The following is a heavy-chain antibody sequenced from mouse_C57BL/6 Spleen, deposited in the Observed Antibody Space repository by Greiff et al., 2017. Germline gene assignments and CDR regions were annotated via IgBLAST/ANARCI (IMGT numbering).Heavy chain of an antibody. V-gene: IGHV5-6*01. D-gene: IGHD1-1*01. CDR1: GFTFSSYG. CDR2: ISSGGSYT. Sequence: EVQLVESGGDLVKPGGSLKLSCAASGFTFSSYGMSWVRQTPDKRLEWVATISSGGSYTYYPDSVKGRITISRDNAKNTLYLQMSSLKTEDTAMYSCARQAYGSFYAMGYWGQGTSVTVSS. CDR3: ARQAYGSFYAMGY. J-gene: IGHJ4*01.